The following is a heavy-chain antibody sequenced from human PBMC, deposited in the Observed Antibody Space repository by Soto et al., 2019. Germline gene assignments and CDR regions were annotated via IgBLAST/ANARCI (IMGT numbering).Heavy chain of an antibody. Sequence: TVSGDSIRSFYWSWIRQPAGKALEWIGRINTSGNTNYSPSLNSRVTMTLDTSKNQFSLKLSSVTAADTAVYYCARDQGSYNSGAQDIWGQGTTVTVSS. CDR1: GDSIRSFY. CDR3: ARDQGSYNSGAQDI. V-gene: IGHV4-4*07. CDR2: INTSGNT. J-gene: IGHJ3*02. D-gene: IGHD6-19*01.